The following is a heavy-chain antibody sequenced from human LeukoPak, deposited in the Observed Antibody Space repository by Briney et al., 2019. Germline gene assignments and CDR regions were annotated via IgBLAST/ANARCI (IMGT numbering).Heavy chain of an antibody. Sequence: PSQTLSLTCTLSVCSISIGGYYWTWTRQHPGKGLEWIGYIYYSESTYYNPSLKNRVTKSVDPSMNQFSLKLSSVTAADTAVYDYGRRIAAAGTCDYWGQGTLVTVSS. CDR1: VCSISIGGYY. D-gene: IGHD6-13*01. CDR3: GRRIAAAGTCDY. CDR2: IYYSEST. V-gene: IGHV4-31*03. J-gene: IGHJ4*02.